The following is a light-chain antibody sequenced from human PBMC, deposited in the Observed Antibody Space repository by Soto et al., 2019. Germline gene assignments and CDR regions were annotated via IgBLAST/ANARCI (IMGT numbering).Light chain of an antibody. Sequence: DLVMTQSPDSLAVSLGARATINCKSSQSVLYSSNNKNYLAWYQQKPGQPPKLLIYWASTRESGVPDRFSGSGSGTDFTLTISSLQAEDVAVYYCQQYYSTPRTFGQGTKVDIK. V-gene: IGKV4-1*01. CDR2: WAS. CDR1: QSVLYSSNNKNY. J-gene: IGKJ1*01. CDR3: QQYYSTPRT.